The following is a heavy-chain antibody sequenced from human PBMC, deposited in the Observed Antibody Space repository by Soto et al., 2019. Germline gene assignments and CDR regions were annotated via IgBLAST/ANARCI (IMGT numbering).Heavy chain of an antibody. CDR1: GLTFSSYA. CDR3: ARGWIGYXFWSGRLVDYYYYGMDV. J-gene: IGHJ6*02. V-gene: IGHV3-30-3*01. CDR2: ISYDGSNK. D-gene: IGHD3-3*01. Sequence: GGSLRLSCAASGLTFSSYAMHWVRQAPGKGLEWVAVISYDGSNKYYADSVKGRFTISRDNSKNTLYLQMNSLRAEDTAVYYCARGWIGYXFWSGRLVDYYYYGMDVWGQGTTVTVSS.